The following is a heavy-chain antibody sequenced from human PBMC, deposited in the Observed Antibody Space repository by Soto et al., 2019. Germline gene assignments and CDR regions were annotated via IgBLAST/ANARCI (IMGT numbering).Heavy chain of an antibody. J-gene: IGHJ5*02. CDR2: IIPIFGTA. Sequence: QVQLVQSGAEVKKPGSSVKVSCKASGGTFSSYAISWVRQAPGQGLEWMGGIIPIFGTANYAQKFQGRVTITADESKSNAYMELSSRRSEDTAVYYCARALDVLLYGWFDPWGQGTLVTVSS. CDR3: ARALDVLLYGWFDP. CDR1: GGTFSSYA. D-gene: IGHD2-15*01. V-gene: IGHV1-69*12.